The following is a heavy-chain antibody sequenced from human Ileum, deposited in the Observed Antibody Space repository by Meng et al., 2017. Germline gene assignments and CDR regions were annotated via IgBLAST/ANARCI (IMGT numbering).Heavy chain of an antibody. D-gene: IGHD4-23*01. CDR1: GFAFSSYW. Sequence: GGSRRLSCAASGFAFSSYWMTWVRQAPGEGLQWVATIKPDGSDKYYVDSVKGRFSISRDNAKNSLSLQMNGLRAEATAVYYCARGGKRRFEYWGQGSMVTVSS. CDR3: ARGGKRRFEY. CDR2: IKPDGSDK. V-gene: IGHV3-7*04. J-gene: IGHJ4*02.